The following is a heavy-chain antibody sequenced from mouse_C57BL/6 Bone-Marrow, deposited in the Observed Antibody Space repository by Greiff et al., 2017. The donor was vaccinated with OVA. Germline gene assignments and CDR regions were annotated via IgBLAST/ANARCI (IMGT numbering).Heavy chain of an antibody. D-gene: IGHD1-1*01. CDR2: IRLKSDNYAT. CDR1: GFTFSNYW. Sequence: EVKVEESGGGLVQPGGSMKLSCVASGFTFSNYWMNWVRQSPEKGLEWVAQIRLKSDNYATHYAESVKGRFTISRDDSKSSVYLQMNNLRAEDTGIYYCTGGTTVVATRGYYAMDYWGQGTSVTVSS. V-gene: IGHV6-3*01. CDR3: TGGTTVVATRGYYAMDY. J-gene: IGHJ4*01.